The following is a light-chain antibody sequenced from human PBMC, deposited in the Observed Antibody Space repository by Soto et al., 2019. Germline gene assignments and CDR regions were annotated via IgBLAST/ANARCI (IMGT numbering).Light chain of an antibody. CDR1: QSVSTN. CDR3: QQYNKWPPWT. CDR2: RAS. J-gene: IGKJ1*01. Sequence: EVVMTQSPVTLSVSPGERATLSCRASQSVSTNLAWYQLKPGQAPRLLIYRASTRAIGIPARFSGGGSGTEFTLTISSLQSEDFAIYYCQQYNKWPPWTFGQGTKVEIK. V-gene: IGKV3-15*01.